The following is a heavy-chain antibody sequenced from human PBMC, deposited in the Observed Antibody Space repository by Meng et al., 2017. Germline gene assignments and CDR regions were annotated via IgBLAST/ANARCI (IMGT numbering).Heavy chain of an antibody. Sequence: QVNLRQWVPGLLKPSETLSLTCAVYGGSFSGYYWSWIRQPPGKGLEWIGEINHSGSTNYNPSLKSRVTISVDTSKNQFSLKLSSVTAADTAVYYCARRRGGSSDWFDPWGQGTLVTVSS. V-gene: IGHV4-34*01. CDR1: GGSFSGYY. CDR3: ARRRGGSSDWFDP. CDR2: INHSGST. J-gene: IGHJ5*02. D-gene: IGHD6-6*01.